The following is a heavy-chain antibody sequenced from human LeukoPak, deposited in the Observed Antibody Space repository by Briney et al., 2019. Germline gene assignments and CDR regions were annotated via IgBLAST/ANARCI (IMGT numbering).Heavy chain of an antibody. V-gene: IGHV3-21*01. CDR1: GLTFSNYI. CDR3: ARWEDYGDPGFYY. Sequence: PGWYLRLSCAACGLTFSNYIMNRVGQAPGKGLAWVSSISSSSSYIYYAHSVKGRFTISRNNVKNPLYLQMTSLTAEDTAVCYCARWEDYGDPGFYYWCQGTVVTVS. J-gene: IGHJ4*02. CDR2: ISSSSSYI. D-gene: IGHD4-17*01.